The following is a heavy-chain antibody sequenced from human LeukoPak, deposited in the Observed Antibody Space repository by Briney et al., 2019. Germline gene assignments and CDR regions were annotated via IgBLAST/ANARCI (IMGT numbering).Heavy chain of an antibody. CDR2: ISGSGGDT. Sequence: PGGSLRLSCAASGFTFSSYAMSWVRQAPGKGLEWVSAISGSGGDTYYADSVKGRFTISGDNSKNTLYLQMNSLRAEDTAVYYCAKRIFYDYVWGSSSGAFDIWGQGTMVTVSS. J-gene: IGHJ3*02. V-gene: IGHV3-23*01. CDR3: AKRIFYDYVWGSSSGAFDI. D-gene: IGHD3-16*01. CDR1: GFTFSSYA.